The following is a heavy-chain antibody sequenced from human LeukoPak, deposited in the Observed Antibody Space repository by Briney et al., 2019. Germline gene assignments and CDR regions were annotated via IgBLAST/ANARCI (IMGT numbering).Heavy chain of an antibody. CDR3: ARGTKRGYSYGYA. V-gene: IGHV3-7*01. CDR2: INHNGNVN. J-gene: IGHJ5*02. Sequence: GGSLRLSCAASGFTFSSYWMNWARQAPGKGLEWVASINHNGNVNYYVDSVKGRFTISRDNAKNSLYLQMNSLRDEDTAVYYCARGTKRGYSYGYAWGQGTLVTVSS. CDR1: GFTFSSYW. D-gene: IGHD5-18*01.